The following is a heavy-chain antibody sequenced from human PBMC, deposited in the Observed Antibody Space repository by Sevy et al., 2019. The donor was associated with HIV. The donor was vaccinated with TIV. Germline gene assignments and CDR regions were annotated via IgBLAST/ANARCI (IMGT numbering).Heavy chain of an antibody. D-gene: IGHD3-10*01. V-gene: IGHV3-21*01. CDR1: GFTFSNYF. CDR3: ARGDYYGSLYYFDY. Sequence: GGSLRLSCAASGFTFSNYFINWVRQAPGKGLEWVSSISSGSSYIFYADSVKGRFTISRDNAKNSLYLHMNSLRAEDTAVYYCARGDYYGSLYYFDYWGQGTLVTVSS. CDR2: ISSGSSYI. J-gene: IGHJ4*02.